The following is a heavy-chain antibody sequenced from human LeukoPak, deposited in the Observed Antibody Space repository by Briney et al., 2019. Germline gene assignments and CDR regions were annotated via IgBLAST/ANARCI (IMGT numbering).Heavy chain of an antibody. CDR1: GFTFSNYA. J-gene: IGHJ4*02. CDR3: AKRDYYDSSSYYYLYYFDH. CDR2: ISNSGGST. D-gene: IGHD3-22*01. Sequence: GGSLRLSCAASGFTFSNYAMSWVRQAPGKGLEWVSGISNSGGSTYYADSVKGRFTISRDTSKNTLYLQMNSLRAEDTAVYYCAKRDYYDSSSYYYLYYFDHWGQGTLVTVSS. V-gene: IGHV3-23*01.